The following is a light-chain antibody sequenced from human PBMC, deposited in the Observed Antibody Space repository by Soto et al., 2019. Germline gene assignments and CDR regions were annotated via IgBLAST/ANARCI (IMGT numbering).Light chain of an antibody. V-gene: IGKV3-11*01. J-gene: IGKJ5*01. Sequence: VLAQCPASLCLSSVQIATLSCRASQSIHTSLAWYQQKSGKPPRLVIYDSTLRANGVPDRFGGSRSGTEFTLTINSLEPEDFAVYYCQQRNVWPPITFGQGTRLEIK. CDR1: QSIHTS. CDR2: DST. CDR3: QQRNVWPPIT.